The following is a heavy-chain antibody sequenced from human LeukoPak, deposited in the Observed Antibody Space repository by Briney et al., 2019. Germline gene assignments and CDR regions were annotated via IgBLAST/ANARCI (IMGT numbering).Heavy chain of an antibody. CDR3: AKGRYYYDNSDVIEI. CDR2: ISGSGSST. Sequence: GGSLRLSCAASGFTFSSYAMSWVRQAPGKGLEWVSTISGSGSSTYYADSVKGRFTISRDNSKNTLYLQMNSLRAEDTAVYHCAKGRYYYDNSDVIEIWGQGTMVTVSS. V-gene: IGHV3-23*01. CDR1: GFTFSSYA. J-gene: IGHJ3*02. D-gene: IGHD3-22*01.